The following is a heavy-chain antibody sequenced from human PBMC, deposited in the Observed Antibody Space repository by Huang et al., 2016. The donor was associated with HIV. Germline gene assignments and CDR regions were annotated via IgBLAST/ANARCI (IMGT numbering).Heavy chain of an antibody. J-gene: IGHJ4*02. Sequence: QVRLVASGGGVVQPGGSLTLACEASGFNFRTFGMHWVRQAQGKGLEWVAHILFDGNKKVYEESLKGRFTIFRENSKNTVYLEMNSLTGEDTAMYFCAKGGAGYHNGPEYWGQGTQVIVS. CDR2: ILFDGNKK. CDR3: AKGGAGYHNGPEY. V-gene: IGHV3-30*02. D-gene: IGHD2-8*01. CDR1: GFNFRTFG.